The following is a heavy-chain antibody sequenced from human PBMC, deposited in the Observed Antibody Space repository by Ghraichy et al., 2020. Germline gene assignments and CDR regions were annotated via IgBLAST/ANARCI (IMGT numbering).Heavy chain of an antibody. J-gene: IGHJ4*02. D-gene: IGHD6-6*01. CDR3: AKGDEEYTKYAFDY. V-gene: IGHV3-23*01. CDR1: GFTFSNYA. CDR2: ISGNGGMT. Sequence: GGSLRLSCGASGFTFSNYAMAWVRQAPGKGLEWVSVISGNGGMTHHAAFVKGRFTISRDNSKNKLFLQMNSLGVEDTAVYYCAKGDEEYTKYAFDYWGQGTLVTVSS.